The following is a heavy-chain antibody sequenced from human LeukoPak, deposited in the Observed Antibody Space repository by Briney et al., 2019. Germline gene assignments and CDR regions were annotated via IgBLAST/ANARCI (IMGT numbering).Heavy chain of an antibody. CDR2: IYYSGST. D-gene: IGHD1-26*01. CDR1: GGSISSSSYY. CDR3: ARHGSFEAELHPPLVGYFDY. V-gene: IGHV4-39*01. Sequence: SETLSLNCTVSGGSISSSSYYWGWIRQPPGKRLEWNGSIYYSGSTYYNPALKTRTTISVDTSKIQFSLKLSSVTAADTAVYYCARHGSFEAELHPPLVGYFDYWGQGTLVTVSS. J-gene: IGHJ4*02.